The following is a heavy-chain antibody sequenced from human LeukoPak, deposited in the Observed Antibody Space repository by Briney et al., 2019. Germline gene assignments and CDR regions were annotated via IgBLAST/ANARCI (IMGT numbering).Heavy chain of an antibody. J-gene: IGHJ4*02. CDR2: LNPNTGDT. CDR1: GFTVTGYY. CDR3: ARDPDSGPDL. V-gene: IGHV1-2*02. D-gene: IGHD2-15*01. Sequence: ASVRVSCKASGFTVTGYYIHWVRQAPGQGLDWMGSLNPNTGDTLLAPKFQGRVTMTRDTSITVGYMELNNLTFDDTGVYYCARDPDSGPDLWGQGTQVIVAS.